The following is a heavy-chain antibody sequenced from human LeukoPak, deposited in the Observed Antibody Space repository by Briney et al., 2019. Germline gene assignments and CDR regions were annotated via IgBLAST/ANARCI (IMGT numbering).Heavy chain of an antibody. D-gene: IGHD3/OR15-3a*01. J-gene: IGHJ4*02. CDR1: GFTFSSAW. CDR3: SRRFWTGYYDS. Sequence: GGSLRLSCAASGFTFSSAWMTWVRQAPGKGLEYVARIKSKVDGETTDYIAPVKGRFIISRDDSKNTLYLQMNSLGTEDTAVYYCSRRFWTGYYDSWGQGTLVTVSS. V-gene: IGHV3-15*01. CDR2: IKSKVDGETT.